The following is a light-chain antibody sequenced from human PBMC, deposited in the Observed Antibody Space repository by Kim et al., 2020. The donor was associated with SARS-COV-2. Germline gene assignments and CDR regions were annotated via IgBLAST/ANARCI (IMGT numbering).Light chain of an antibody. CDR1: QSISSW. J-gene: IGKJ1*01. Sequence: DIQMTQSPSILSASVGDTVIITCRASQSISSWLAWYQQKPGKAPKLLIYDASHLESGVPSRFSGSGSGTEFTLTISSLQPDDFATYYCQQYQSDLAFAQGTKVDIK. CDR2: DAS. V-gene: IGKV1-5*01. CDR3: QQYQSDLA.